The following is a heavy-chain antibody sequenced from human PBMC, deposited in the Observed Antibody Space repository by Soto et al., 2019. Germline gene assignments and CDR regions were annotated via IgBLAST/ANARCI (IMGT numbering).Heavy chain of an antibody. Sequence: EVQLVESGGGLVQPGGSLRLSCAASGFTFSPYWMSWVRQAPGKGLEWVAIIKDDGGDEHYLEVVRGRFTISRDNAKKSLYLAMNSLRVEDTAMYYCAGGSGWISDSWGQGTLVTVSS. D-gene: IGHD6-19*01. J-gene: IGHJ4*02. CDR3: AGGSGWISDS. V-gene: IGHV3-7*05. CDR2: IKDDGGDE. CDR1: GFTFSPYW.